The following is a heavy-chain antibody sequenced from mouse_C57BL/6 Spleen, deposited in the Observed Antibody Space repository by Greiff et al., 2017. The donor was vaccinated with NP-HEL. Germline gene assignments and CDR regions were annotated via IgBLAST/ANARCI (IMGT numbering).Heavy chain of an antibody. D-gene: IGHD2-4*01. CDR1: GFNIKDYY. Sequence: EVKLVESGAELVRPGASVKLSCTASGFNIKDYYMHWVKQRPEQGLEWIGRIDPEDGDTEYAPKFQGKATMTADTSSNTAYLQLSSLTSEDTAVYYCTTSYYDYDGAMDYWGQGTSVTVSS. CDR2: IDPEDGDT. J-gene: IGHJ4*01. V-gene: IGHV14-1*01. CDR3: TTSYYDYDGAMDY.